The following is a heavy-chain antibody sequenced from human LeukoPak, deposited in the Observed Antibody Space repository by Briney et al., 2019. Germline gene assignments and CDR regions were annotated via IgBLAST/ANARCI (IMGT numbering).Heavy chain of an antibody. V-gene: IGHV1-46*01. CDR3: AREWQQLHYYYYYMDV. CDR1: GYTFTSYY. Sequence: ASVKVSCKASGYTFTSYYMHWVRQAPGQGLERMGIINPSGGSTSYAQKFQGRVTMTRDMSTSTVYMELSSLRSEDTAVYYCAREWQQLHYYYYYMDVWGKGTTVTISS. CDR2: INPSGGST. D-gene: IGHD6-13*01. J-gene: IGHJ6*03.